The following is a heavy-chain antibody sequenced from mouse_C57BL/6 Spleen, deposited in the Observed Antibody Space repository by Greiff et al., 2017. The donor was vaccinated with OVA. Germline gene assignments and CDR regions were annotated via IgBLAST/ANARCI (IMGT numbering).Heavy chain of an antibody. CDR1: GFTFSSYA. D-gene: IGHD3-3*01. CDR2: ISDGGSYT. Sequence: DVKLQESGGGLVKPGGSLKLSCAASGFTFSSYAMSWVRQTPEKRLEWVATISDGGSYTYYPDNVKGRFTISRDNAKNNLYLQMSHLKSEDTAMYYCAREGDENYFDYWGQGTTLTVSS. V-gene: IGHV5-4*01. CDR3: AREGDENYFDY. J-gene: IGHJ2*01.